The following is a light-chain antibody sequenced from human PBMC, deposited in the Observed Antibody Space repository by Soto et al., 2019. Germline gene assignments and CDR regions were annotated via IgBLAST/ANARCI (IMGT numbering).Light chain of an antibody. V-gene: IGKV1-9*01. Sequence: IQLTQSPSSLSASVGDRVTITCRASQDIAIYLAWYQQKPGEAPKLLIYAASTLYGGVPSRFSGSGSGTDFAHTITSLQAEDFGSYYCQQLRLYPSTFGGGTKVEIK. CDR3: QQLRLYPST. J-gene: IGKJ4*01. CDR1: QDIAIY. CDR2: AAS.